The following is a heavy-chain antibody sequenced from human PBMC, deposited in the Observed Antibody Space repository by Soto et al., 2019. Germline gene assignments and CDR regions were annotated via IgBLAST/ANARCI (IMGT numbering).Heavy chain of an antibody. Sequence: GGSLRLSCTASGFTFSSYAMSWVRQAPGKGLEWVSAISGSGGSTYYADSVKGRFTISRDNSKNTLYLQMNSLRAEDTAVYYWEKLMRVGALGQYYNSDVRNLWCQGATVTVSS. CDR3: EKLMRVGALGQYYNSDVRNL. D-gene: IGHD1-26*01. CDR2: ISGSGGST. J-gene: IGHJ6*02. V-gene: IGHV3-23*01. CDR1: GFTFSSYA.